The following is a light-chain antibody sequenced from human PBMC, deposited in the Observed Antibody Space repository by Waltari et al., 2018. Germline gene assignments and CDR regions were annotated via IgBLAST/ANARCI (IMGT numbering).Light chain of an antibody. V-gene: IGKV3-15*01. CDR2: GAS. CDR1: QAVSTN. CDR3: QQYDDWPPWT. Sequence: EVVMTQSPATLSVSPGDRATLSCRASQAVSTNLAWYQQKPGQGPTLLIHGASARATGVPPRFSGSGSGTEFTLIISGLQPEDVAVYYCQQYDDWPPWTFGQGTKVEIK. J-gene: IGKJ1*01.